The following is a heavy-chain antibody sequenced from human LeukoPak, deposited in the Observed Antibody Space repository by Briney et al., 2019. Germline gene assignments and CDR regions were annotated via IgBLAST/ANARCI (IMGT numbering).Heavy chain of an antibody. J-gene: IGHJ4*02. D-gene: IGHD3-16*02. CDR3: ARTPHYDYVWGSYRYHYFDY. CDR2: INHSGST. CDR1: GDSISSSNSY. Sequence: SETLSLTCTVSGDSISSSNSYWGWIRQPPGKGLEWIGEINHSGSTNYNPSLKSRVTISVDTSKNQFSLKLSSVTAADTAVYYCARTPHYDYVWGSYRYHYFDYWGQGTLVTVSS. V-gene: IGHV4-39*07.